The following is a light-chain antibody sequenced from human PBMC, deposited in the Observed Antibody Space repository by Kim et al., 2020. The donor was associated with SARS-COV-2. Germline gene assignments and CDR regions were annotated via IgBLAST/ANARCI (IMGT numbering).Light chain of an antibody. J-gene: IGKJ2*01. V-gene: IGKV1-33*01. CDR3: QQFNNLYT. CDR1: EDISKY. Sequence: DIQMTQSPSSLSASVGDRVTITCRASEDISKYLNWYQQRPGKAPNLPISGASDLEPGVPSRFSGSGSGTDFTLTISSLQPEDFATYYCQQFNNLYTFGQGTKLEIK. CDR2: GAS.